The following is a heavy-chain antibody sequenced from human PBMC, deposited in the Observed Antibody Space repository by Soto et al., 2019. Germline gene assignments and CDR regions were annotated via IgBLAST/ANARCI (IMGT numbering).Heavy chain of an antibody. D-gene: IGHD3-9*01. CDR3: AKSKFDWLLSVDF. V-gene: IGHV3-23*01. CDR2: ISGRSDGT. Sequence: EVQLSESGGGLVQPGGSLRLSCATSGFTFGGYDMSWVRQAPGKGLEWVSTISGRSDGTYYADSVKGRFTISRDNSKNTLYLQMNSLRAEDTAVYYCAKSKFDWLLSVDFWGQGPLVTVSP. J-gene: IGHJ4*02. CDR1: GFTFGGYD.